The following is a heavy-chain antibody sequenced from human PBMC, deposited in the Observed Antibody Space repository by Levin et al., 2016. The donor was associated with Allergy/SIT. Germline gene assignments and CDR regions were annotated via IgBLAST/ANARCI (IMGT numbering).Heavy chain of an antibody. CDR2: IDPSDSYT. D-gene: IGHD2-2*01. Sequence: VRQAPGKGLEWMGRIDPSDSYTNYSPSFQGHVTISADKSISTAYLQWSSLKASDTAMYYCARAYCSSTSCYWNWYFDLWGRGTLVTVSS. J-gene: IGHJ2*01. V-gene: IGHV5-10-1*01. CDR3: ARAYCSSTSCYWNWYFDL.